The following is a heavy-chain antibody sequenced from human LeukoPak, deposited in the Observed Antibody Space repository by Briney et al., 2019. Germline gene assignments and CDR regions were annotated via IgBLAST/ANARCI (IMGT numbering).Heavy chain of an antibody. CDR1: GVSITSDY. V-gene: IGHV4-4*09. Sequence: TSGTLSLTCTVSGVSITSDYWSWIRQPPGKGLEWIGFLYTGGNTIYNPSLKSRVTISVDTSKNQFSLKLTSVTAADTAVYYCSRSSTYYGSFDPWGQGTLVTVSS. CDR2: LYTGGNT. J-gene: IGHJ5*02. CDR3: SRSSTYYGSFDP. D-gene: IGHD3-3*01.